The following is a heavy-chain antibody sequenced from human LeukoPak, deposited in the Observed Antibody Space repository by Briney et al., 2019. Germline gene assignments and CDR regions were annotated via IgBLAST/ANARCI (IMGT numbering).Heavy chain of an antibody. CDR1: GYAVTSNG. Sequence: SVKVSCKPSGYAVTSNGINWVRQAPGQGLEWMGRITTYNGNADLAQKFQGRVTMTTDTSTSTVYMELRSLTADDTAVYYCARSMYSSDWYLGYWGQGTLVTVSS. D-gene: IGHD6-25*01. CDR3: ARSMYSSDWYLGY. J-gene: IGHJ4*02. CDR2: ITTYNGNA. V-gene: IGHV1-18*01.